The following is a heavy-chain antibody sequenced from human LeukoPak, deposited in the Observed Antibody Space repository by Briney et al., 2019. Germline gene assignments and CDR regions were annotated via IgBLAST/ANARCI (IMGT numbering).Heavy chain of an antibody. CDR2: IYYSGST. CDR1: GGSISSYY. Sequence: SETLSLTCTVSGGSISSYYWSWIRQPPGKGLEWIGHIYYSGSTNYNPSLKSRVTISVDTSKDQFSLKLSSVTAADTAVYYCARGRGYYYDSSGYYSFDYWGQGTLVTVSS. D-gene: IGHD3-22*01. J-gene: IGHJ4*02. CDR3: ARGRGYYYDSSGYYSFDY. V-gene: IGHV4-59*08.